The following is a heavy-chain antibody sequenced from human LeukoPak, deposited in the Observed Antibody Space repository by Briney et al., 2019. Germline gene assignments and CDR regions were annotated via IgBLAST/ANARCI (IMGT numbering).Heavy chain of an antibody. CDR1: GFPYSIYW. J-gene: IGHJ4*02. Sequence: GGPLRLPCAASGFPYSIYWMLCVPQVPGKGLEGVAYINQGGSKKYYVDSGQGRFTISRDSAKNSLYLQMHSLRAEDTAVYFCARAYKYYYDSRGYYPAALDNWGRGTLVTVSS. CDR3: ARAYKYYYDSRGYYPAALDN. CDR2: INQGGSKK. D-gene: IGHD3-22*01. V-gene: IGHV3-7*04.